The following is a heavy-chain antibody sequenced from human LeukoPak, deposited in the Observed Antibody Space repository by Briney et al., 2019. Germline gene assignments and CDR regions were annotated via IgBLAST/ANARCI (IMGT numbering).Heavy chain of an antibody. V-gene: IGHV3-11*01. CDR3: ARDYYGSLDV. CDR1: GFTLSGFY. D-gene: IGHD3-10*01. CDR2: ISSGGSTI. Sequence: PGGSLRLSCAASGFTLSGFYMSWIRQAPGKGLEWVSYISSGGSTIYYADSVKGRFTISRDNAKNSLYLQMNSLRAEDTAVYYCARDYYGSLDVWGQGTTVTVSS. J-gene: IGHJ6*02.